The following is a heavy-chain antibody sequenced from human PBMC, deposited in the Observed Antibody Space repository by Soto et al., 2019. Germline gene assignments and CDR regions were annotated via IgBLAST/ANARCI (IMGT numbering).Heavy chain of an antibody. V-gene: IGHV3-21*01. CDR1: GFSFGSHS. D-gene: IGHD2-15*01. Sequence: GGSLRLSCVASGFSFGSHSMYWVRQAPGKGLEWVSSISGGSDYIFYADSVKGRFTISRDNAMNSLYLQMDSLRAEDTAVYYYGRAGIVVVGAASRPLDHWGPGTLVTVSS. CDR2: ISGGSDYI. CDR3: GRAGIVVVGAASRPLDH. J-gene: IGHJ4*02.